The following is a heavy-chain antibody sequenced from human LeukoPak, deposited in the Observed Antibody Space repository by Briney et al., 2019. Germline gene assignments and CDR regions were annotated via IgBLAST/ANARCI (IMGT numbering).Heavy chain of an antibody. J-gene: IGHJ4*02. CDR1: EFTFDSYA. D-gene: IGHD2-21*01. CDR2: ISHDGNKE. V-gene: IGHV3-30*03. CDR3: ARGEGGFCGGDCHVRY. Sequence: GTSLRLSCAASEFTFDSYAMHWVRQAPGKGLEWVAVISHDGNKENYVDSVKGRFTISRDNSKNMLYLQMNSLRAEDTAVYYCARGEGGFCGGDCHVRYWGQGTLVTVSS.